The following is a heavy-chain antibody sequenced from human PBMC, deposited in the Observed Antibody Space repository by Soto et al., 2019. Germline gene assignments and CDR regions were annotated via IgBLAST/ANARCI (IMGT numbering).Heavy chain of an antibody. D-gene: IGHD3-3*01. CDR1: GFTFNIYA. CDR3: AKDIPEDFWSDFYPVAC. Sequence: EVQLLESGGGFVQPGESLRLSCAASGFTFNIYAMSWVRQAPGKGLEWVSVISSSGDNTSYADSERGQFSISRDNSKKTLYLQMNSLRAEDKAVYYCAKDIPEDFWSDFYPVACWGQGTLVTLSS. V-gene: IGHV3-23*01. CDR2: ISSSGDNT. J-gene: IGHJ4*02.